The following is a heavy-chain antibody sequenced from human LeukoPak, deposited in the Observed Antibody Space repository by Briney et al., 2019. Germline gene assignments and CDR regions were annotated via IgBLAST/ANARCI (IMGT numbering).Heavy chain of an antibody. D-gene: IGHD1-26*01. V-gene: IGHV3-49*04. J-gene: IGHJ4*02. Sequence: QPGRSLRLSCTASGFTFGDYAMSWVRQAPGKGLEWVGFIRTKAFGGTPEYAASVKGRFTISRDDSKSIVYLQMNSLKTEDTAVYYCTRDGFGTVATGRYFDYWGQGTLVTVSS. CDR3: TRDGFGTVATGRYFDY. CDR2: IRTKAFGGTP. CDR1: GFTFGDYA.